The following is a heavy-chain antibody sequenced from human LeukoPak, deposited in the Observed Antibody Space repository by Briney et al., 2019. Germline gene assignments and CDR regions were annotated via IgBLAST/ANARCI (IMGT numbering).Heavy chain of an antibody. Sequence: PSETLSLTCTVSGGSISSGGYYWSWIRQPPGKGLQWIGYIYDSTTTYQSSSLKSRVTMLEDRSKNQFSLKLSSVTAADTAVYYCARDMIWSGYLYYFDYWGQGTLVTVSS. J-gene: IGHJ4*02. CDR1: GGSISSGGYY. CDR3: ARDMIWSGYLYYFDY. CDR2: IYDSTTT. D-gene: IGHD3-3*01. V-gene: IGHV4-30-2*01.